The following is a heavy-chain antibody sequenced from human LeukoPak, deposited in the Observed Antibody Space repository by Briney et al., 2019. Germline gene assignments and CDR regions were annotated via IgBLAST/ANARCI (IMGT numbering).Heavy chain of an antibody. CDR2: ISGSGGST. D-gene: IGHD1-26*01. CDR3: AKDSLWEPGLFDY. Sequence: PAGGSLRLSCAASGFTFSSYAMSWVRQAPGKGLEWVSAISGSGGSTYYADSVKGRFTISRDNSKNTLYLQMNSLRAEDTAVYYCAKDSLWEPGLFDYWGQGTLVTVSS. V-gene: IGHV3-23*01. CDR1: GFTFSSYA. J-gene: IGHJ4*02.